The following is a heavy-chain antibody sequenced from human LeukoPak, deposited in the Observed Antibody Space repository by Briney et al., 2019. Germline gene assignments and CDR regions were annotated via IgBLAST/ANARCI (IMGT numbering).Heavy chain of an antibody. CDR3: ARQYYESSGYVDY. CDR2: IYYTGST. Sequence: PSETLSLTCTVSGGSISSSNYYWGWIRQPPEKGLEWIGTIYYTGSTFYNPSLKSRFTISVDTPKNQFSLKLTSVTAADTAVYYCARQYYESSGYVDYWGQGYLVTVSS. J-gene: IGHJ4*02. D-gene: IGHD3-22*01. V-gene: IGHV4-39*01. CDR1: GGSISSSNYY.